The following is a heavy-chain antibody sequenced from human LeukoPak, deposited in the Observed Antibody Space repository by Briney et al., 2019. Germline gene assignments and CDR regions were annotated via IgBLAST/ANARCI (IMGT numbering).Heavy chain of an antibody. CDR3: ARGPSEDYYYGSGSYYSSDY. CDR1: GFTFSSYA. J-gene: IGHJ4*02. D-gene: IGHD3-10*01. V-gene: IGHV3-30-3*01. CDR2: ISYDGSNK. Sequence: GGSLRLSCAASGFTFSSYAMHWVRQAPGKGLEWVAVISYDGSNKYYADSVKGRLTISRDNSKNTLYLQMNSLRAEDTAVYYCARGPSEDYYYGSGSYYSSDYWGQGTLVTVSS.